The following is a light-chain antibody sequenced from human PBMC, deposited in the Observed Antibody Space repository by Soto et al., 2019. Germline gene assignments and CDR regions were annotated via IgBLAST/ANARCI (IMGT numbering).Light chain of an antibody. Sequence: EVLLPQSPANLFVSPGERATLSCRASQTVGSNLAWYQHKPGQPPRILISGASTRDTGVPARFGGSGSGTEFALTITGLQSEDFKVDFCQQYNTPPQTFGQGTKVDIK. CDR2: GAS. CDR3: QQYNTPPQT. J-gene: IGKJ1*01. CDR1: QTVGSN. V-gene: IGKV3-15*01.